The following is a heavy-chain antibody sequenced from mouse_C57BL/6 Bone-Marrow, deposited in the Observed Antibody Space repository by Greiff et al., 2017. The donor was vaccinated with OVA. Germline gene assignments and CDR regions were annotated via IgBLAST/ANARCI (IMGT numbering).Heavy chain of an antibody. CDR2: ISYDGSN. D-gene: IGHD2-1*01. V-gene: IGHV3-6*01. CDR1: GYSITSGYY. Sequence: EVKLMESGPGLVKPSQSLSLTCSVTGYSITSGYYWNWIRQFPGNKLEWMGYISYDGSNNYNPSLKNRISITRDTSKNQFFLKLNSVTTEDTATYYCARPYGNLDAMDYWGQGTSVTVSS. CDR3: ARPYGNLDAMDY. J-gene: IGHJ4*01.